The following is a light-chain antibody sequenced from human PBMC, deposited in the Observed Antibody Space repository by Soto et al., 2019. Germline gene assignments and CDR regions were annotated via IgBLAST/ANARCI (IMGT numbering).Light chain of an antibody. CDR1: QAISND. V-gene: IGKV1-17*01. Sequence: DIQMTQSPSSLAASVGDRVTITCRASQAISNDLGWYQQKPGKAPKLLIYGASSLESGVPSRFSGTGSGTEFILTITILRPVELPTYCCLQHPDTRSFGQG. CDR3: LQHPDTRS. CDR2: GAS. J-gene: IGKJ5*01.